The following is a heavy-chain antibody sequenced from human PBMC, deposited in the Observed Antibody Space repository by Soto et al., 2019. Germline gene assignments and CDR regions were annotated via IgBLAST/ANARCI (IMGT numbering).Heavy chain of an antibody. D-gene: IGHD4-17*01. CDR2: ISGSGGST. J-gene: IGHJ4*02. CDR3: ARPLETATVTTSGFDY. V-gene: IGHV3-23*01. CDR1: GFTFSSYA. Sequence: GGSLRLSCAASGFTFSSYAMSWVRQAPGKGLEWVSAISGSGGSTYYADSVKGRFTISRDNSKNTLYLQMNSLRAEDTAVYYCARPLETATVTTSGFDYWGQGTPVTVSS.